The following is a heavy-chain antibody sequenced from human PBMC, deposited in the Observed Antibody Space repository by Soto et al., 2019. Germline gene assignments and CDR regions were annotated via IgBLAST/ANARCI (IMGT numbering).Heavy chain of an antibody. J-gene: IGHJ4*02. CDR2: ISGSGGST. CDR1: GLTFRNYA. D-gene: IGHD3-22*01. CDR3: AKDQDSSGSYYFNY. V-gene: IGHV3-23*01. Sequence: GGSMKLSCAASGLTFRNYAVAGVRKAPGKGLEWVSTISGSGGSTYYADSVKGRFTISRDNSKNTLYLQMNSLRDEDTAVYYCAKDQDSSGSYYFNYWGQGTLVTVSS.